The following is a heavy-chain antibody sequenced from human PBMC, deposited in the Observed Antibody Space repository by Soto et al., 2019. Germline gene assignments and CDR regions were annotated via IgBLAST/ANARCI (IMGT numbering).Heavy chain of an antibody. CDR1: GYTFTAHA. CDR2: IVVGSGHT. J-gene: IGHJ5*02. CDR3: ARNSSDTEFDT. Sequence: GASVKVSCKASGYTFTAHAMHWVRQTPGQRLEWIGWIVVGSGHTNYAQKFQGRVTITRDTPTNTAYMELTSLTSEDTAVYYCARNSSDTEFDTWGQGTLLTVSS. V-gene: IGHV1-58*02. D-gene: IGHD2-21*01.